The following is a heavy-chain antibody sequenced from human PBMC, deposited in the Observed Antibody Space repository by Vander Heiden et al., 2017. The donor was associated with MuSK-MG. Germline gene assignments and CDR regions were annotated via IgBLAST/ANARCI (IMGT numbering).Heavy chain of an antibody. CDR2: ISGSGGST. CDR1: GFTFSSHA. D-gene: IGHD5-18*01. Sequence: EVQLLESGGGLVQPGGSLRLSCAASGFTFSSHAIGWVRQAQGKGLEWVSAISGSGGSTYYPDSVKGRVTISRDNSKNTLYLQMNSLRAEDTPVYYCAKDPWIQRVLLGPVWDYWGEGTLVTVSS. J-gene: IGHJ4*02. CDR3: AKDPWIQRVLLGPVWDY. V-gene: IGHV3-23*01.